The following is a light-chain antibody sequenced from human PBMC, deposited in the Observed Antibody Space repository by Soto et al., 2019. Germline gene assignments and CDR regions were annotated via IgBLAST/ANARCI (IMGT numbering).Light chain of an antibody. V-gene: IGLV1-51*01. CDR1: SSNIGNNY. J-gene: IGLJ1*01. CDR3: GTWDSSLSVYV. CDR2: DNN. Sequence: QAVVTHPPSVSAAPGQKVTISCSGSSSNIGNNYVSWYQQLPGTAPKLLIYDNNKRPSGIPDRFSGSKSGTSATLGITGLQTGDEADYYCGTWDSSLSVYVFGTGTKLTVL.